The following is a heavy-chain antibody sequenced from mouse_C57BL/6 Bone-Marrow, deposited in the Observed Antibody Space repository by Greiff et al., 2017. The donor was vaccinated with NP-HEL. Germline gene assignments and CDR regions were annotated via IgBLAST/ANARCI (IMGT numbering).Heavy chain of an antibody. CDR1: GYTFTSYW. V-gene: IGHV1-61*01. CDR2: IYPSDSET. D-gene: IGHD2-1*01. CDR3: ARSYGNYGYAMDY. J-gene: IGHJ4*01. Sequence: QVQLQQSGAELVRPGSSVKLSCKASGYTFTSYWMDWVKQRPGQGLEWIGNIYPSDSETHYNQKFKDKATLTVDKSSSTAYMQLSSLTSEDSAVYYCARSYGNYGYAMDYWGQGTSVTVSS.